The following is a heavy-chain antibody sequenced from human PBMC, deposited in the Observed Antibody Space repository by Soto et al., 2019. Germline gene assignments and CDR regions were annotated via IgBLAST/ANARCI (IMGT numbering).Heavy chain of an antibody. CDR2: IKSKTDGGTT. J-gene: IGHJ6*03. CDR3: TTGSAVLHYYYYYMDV. CDR1: GFTFSNAW. D-gene: IGHD2-8*02. V-gene: IGHV3-15*01. Sequence: EVQLVESGGGLVKPGGSLRLSCAASGFTFSNAWMSWVRQAPGKGLEWVGRIKSKTDGGTTDYAAPVKGRFTISRDDSKNTLYLQMNSLITEDTAVYYCTTGSAVLHYYYYYMDVWGKGTTVTVSS.